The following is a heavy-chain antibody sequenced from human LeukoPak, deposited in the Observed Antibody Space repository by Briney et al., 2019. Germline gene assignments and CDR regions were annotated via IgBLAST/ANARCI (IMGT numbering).Heavy chain of an antibody. Sequence: SETLSLTCSVSGGSLSSSRYFWSWIRQPPGKGLEWIGTISYSGDTYYSPSLKSRVTISVDPPKNQFSLKLTSVSAADTAVFYCARLNYYDKSGYYTQPKFDYWGQGTLVTVSS. J-gene: IGHJ4*02. D-gene: IGHD3-22*01. CDR1: GGSLSSSRYF. CDR3: ARLNYYDKSGYYTQPKFDY. V-gene: IGHV4-39*01. CDR2: ISYSGDT.